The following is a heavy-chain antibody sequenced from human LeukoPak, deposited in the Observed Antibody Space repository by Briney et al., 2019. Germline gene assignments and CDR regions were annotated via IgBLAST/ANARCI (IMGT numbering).Heavy chain of an antibody. CDR1: GFTFSSYA. Sequence: PGGSLRLSCAASGFTFSSYAMNWVRQAPGKGLEWVSAISDSGSTIYYADSVKGRFTISRDNAKDSLYLQMNSLRAEDTAVYYCARVRSGYSHENYFDYWGQGTLVTVSS. V-gene: IGHV3-48*03. CDR2: ISDSGSTI. CDR3: ARVRSGYSHENYFDY. D-gene: IGHD5-18*01. J-gene: IGHJ4*02.